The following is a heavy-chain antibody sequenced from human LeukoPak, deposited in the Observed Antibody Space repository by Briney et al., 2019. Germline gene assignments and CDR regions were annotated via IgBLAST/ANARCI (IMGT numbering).Heavy chain of an antibody. CDR2: ISDSAGST. Sequence: PGGSLRLSCAVSGITLSNYGMSWVRQAPGKGLEWVAGISDSAGSTNYADSVKGRFTISRDNRKNTLHLQMNSLRAEDTAVYFCAKRGVVIRVILVGFHKEAYYFDSWGQGALVAVSS. D-gene: IGHD3-10*01. CDR3: AKRGVVIRVILVGFHKEAYYFDS. V-gene: IGHV3-23*01. J-gene: IGHJ4*02. CDR1: GITLSNYG.